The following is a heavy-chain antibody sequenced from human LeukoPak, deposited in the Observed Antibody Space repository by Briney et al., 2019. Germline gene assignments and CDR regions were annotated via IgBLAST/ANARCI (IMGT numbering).Heavy chain of an antibody. CDR2: ISYDGSNK. D-gene: IGHD1-26*01. V-gene: IGHV3-30*03. J-gene: IGHJ4*02. CDR3: AATKTFDY. Sequence: PGESLRLSCVASGFTFSSYGMHWVRQAPGKGLEWVAVISYDGSNKHYVDSVKGRFTISRDNSKNTVHLQMNSLRVEDTAVYYCAATKTFDYWGQGTLVTVSS. CDR1: GFTFSSYG.